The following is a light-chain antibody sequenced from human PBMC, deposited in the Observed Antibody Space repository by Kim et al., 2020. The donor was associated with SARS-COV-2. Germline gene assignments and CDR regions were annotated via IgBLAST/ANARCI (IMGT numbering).Light chain of an antibody. CDR3: CSYAGSYTVV. CDR1: SSDVGGYNV. CDR2: DVS. V-gene: IGLV2-11*01. J-gene: IGLJ2*01. Sequence: GQAVTSSCTGTSSDVGGYNVVSWYQQHTGKAPKLMIYDVSKRPSGVPDRFSGSKSGNTASLTISGLQAEDEADYYCCSYAGSYTVVFGGGTQLTVL.